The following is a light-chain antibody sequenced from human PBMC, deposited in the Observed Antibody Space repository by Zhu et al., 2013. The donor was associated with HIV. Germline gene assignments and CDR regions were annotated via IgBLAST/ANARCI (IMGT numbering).Light chain of an antibody. V-gene: IGKV3-11*01. J-gene: IGKJ3*01. CDR2: GAS. CDR1: QSINTY. CDR3: QHRSSGPFS. Sequence: EIVLTQSPATLSLSPGERATLSCRASQSINTYLGWYQQKPGQAPRLFIYGASSRAAGVSARFSGSGSGTDFTLTINSVETEDLAVYYCQHRSSGPFSFGPGTKLDSK.